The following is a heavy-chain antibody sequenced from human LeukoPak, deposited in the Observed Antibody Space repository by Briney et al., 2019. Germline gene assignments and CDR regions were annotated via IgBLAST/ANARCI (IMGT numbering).Heavy chain of an antibody. D-gene: IGHD2-2*01. CDR1: GYTFTSYG. CDR2: ISAYNGNT. CDR3: ARDQGIVVVPAATIDY. Sequence: ASVKVSCKASGYTFTSYGISWVRQAPGQGLEWMGWISAYNGNTNYAQKFQGRVTMTTDTSTSTAYMELRSLRSDDTAVYYCARDQGIVVVPAATIDYWGQGTLVTVSS. V-gene: IGHV1-18*01. J-gene: IGHJ4*02.